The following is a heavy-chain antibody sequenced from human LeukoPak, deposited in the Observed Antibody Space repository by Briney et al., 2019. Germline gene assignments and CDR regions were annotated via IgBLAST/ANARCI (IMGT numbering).Heavy chain of an antibody. Sequence: SETLSLTCTVSGGSISSYYWSWIRQPPGKGLEWIGYIYYSGSTNYNPSLKSRVTISVDTSKNQFSLKLSSVTAADTAVYYSARHEGSGEPDAFDIWGQGTMVTVSS. J-gene: IGHJ3*02. V-gene: IGHV4-59*08. CDR3: ARHEGSGEPDAFDI. CDR1: GGSISSYY. CDR2: IYYSGST. D-gene: IGHD3-10*01.